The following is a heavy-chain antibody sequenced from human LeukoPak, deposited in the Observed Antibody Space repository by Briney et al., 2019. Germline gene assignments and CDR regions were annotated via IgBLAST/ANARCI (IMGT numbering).Heavy chain of an antibody. CDR1: GFSFSSYG. Sequence: GGSLRLSCVASGFSFSSYGMHWVRQPPGKGLEWVAVIWYDGTNENYADSVKGRFTISRANLKSTLYLQMNNLRAEDTAVFYCASHGGLWGQGTLVAVSS. CDR2: IWYDGTNE. CDR3: ASHGGL. D-gene: IGHD5-12*01. V-gene: IGHV3-33*01. J-gene: IGHJ4*02.